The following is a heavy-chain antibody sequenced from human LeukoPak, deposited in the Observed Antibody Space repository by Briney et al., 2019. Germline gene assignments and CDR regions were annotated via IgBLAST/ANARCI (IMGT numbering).Heavy chain of an antibody. D-gene: IGHD3-10*01. V-gene: IGHV3-11*04. Sequence: PGGSLRLSCAASGFTFSDYYMSWIRQAPGKGLEWVSYISSSGSTIYYADSVKGRFTISRDNAKNSLYLQMNSLRAEDTAVYYCAREVWFGESYYFDYWGQGTLVTVSS. CDR1: GFTFSDYY. CDR2: ISSSGSTI. J-gene: IGHJ4*02. CDR3: AREVWFGESYYFDY.